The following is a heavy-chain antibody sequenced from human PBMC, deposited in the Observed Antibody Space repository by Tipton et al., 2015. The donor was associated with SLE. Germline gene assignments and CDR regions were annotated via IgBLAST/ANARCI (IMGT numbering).Heavy chain of an antibody. J-gene: IGHJ3*02. CDR3: ARDIRGERAFDI. D-gene: IGHD3-10*01. CDR1: GGSISGQY. Sequence: LRLSCTVSGGSISGQYWSWIRQPPGKGLEWIGYIYYSGTTNYNPSLKSRVTMSVDTSKNHFSLKLTSVIAADTAVYYCARDIRGERAFDIWGQGTMVTVSS. CDR2: IYYSGTT. V-gene: IGHV4-59*11.